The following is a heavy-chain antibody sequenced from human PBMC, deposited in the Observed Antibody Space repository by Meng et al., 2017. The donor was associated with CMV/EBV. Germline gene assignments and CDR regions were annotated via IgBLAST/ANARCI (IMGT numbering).Heavy chain of an antibody. D-gene: IGHD2-2*01. J-gene: IGHJ4*02. V-gene: IGHV3-21*01. CDR3: ARRGGSVVVPAAHFDY. CDR2: ISSSSSYI. CDR1: GFTFSSYS. Sequence: GESLKISCAASGFTFSSYSMNWVRRAPGKGLEWVSSISSSSSYIYYADSVKGRFTISRDNAKNSLYLQMNSLRAEDTAVYYCARRGGSVVVPAAHFDYWGQGTLVTVSS.